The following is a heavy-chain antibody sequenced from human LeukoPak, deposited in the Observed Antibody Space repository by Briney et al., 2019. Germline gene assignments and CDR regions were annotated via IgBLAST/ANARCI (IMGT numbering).Heavy chain of an antibody. V-gene: IGHV3-30*02. Sequence: GGSLRLSCAASGFTFSTYGMHWVRQAPGKGLEWVSFIQYDGSNKYYADSVKGRFTISRDNSKNTLYLQMNSLRAEDTAVYYCAKDLDGWGQGTLVTVSS. CDR3: AKDLDG. CDR2: IQYDGSNK. CDR1: GFTFSTYG. D-gene: IGHD5-24*01. J-gene: IGHJ4*02.